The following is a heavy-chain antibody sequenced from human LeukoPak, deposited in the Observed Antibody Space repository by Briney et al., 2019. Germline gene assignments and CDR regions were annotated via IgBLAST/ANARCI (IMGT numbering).Heavy chain of an antibody. D-gene: IGHD4-17*01. CDR3: ARDLFDYGDYGSFDY. CDR1: GFTFSSYG. CDR2: IWSDGSNK. Sequence: GGSLRLSCAASGFTFSSYGMHWVRQAPGKGLEWVAVIWSDGSNKFYADSVKGRFTISRDNSKNTLYLQMNSLSAEDTAVYYCARDLFDYGDYGSFDYWGQGTLVTVSS. J-gene: IGHJ4*02. V-gene: IGHV3-33*01.